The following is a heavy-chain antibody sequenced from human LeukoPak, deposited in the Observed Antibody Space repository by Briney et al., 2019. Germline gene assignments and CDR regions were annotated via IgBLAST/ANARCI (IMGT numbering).Heavy chain of an antibody. CDR3: ARHDYGDYAFIGY. V-gene: IGHV5-51*01. D-gene: IGHD4-17*01. J-gene: IGHJ4*02. CDR2: IYPGDSDT. CDR1: GYSFTSYW. Sequence: GESLKIPCKGSGYSFTSYWIGWVPQIPGKGLEWMGIIYPGDSDTRYSPSFQGQVTMSADKSISTAYLQWSSLKASDTAMYYCARHDYGDYAFIGYWGQGTLVTVSS.